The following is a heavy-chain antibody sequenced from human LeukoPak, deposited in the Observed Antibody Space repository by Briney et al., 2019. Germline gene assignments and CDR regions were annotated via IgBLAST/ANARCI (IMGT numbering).Heavy chain of an antibody. CDR1: GFTFDDYG. D-gene: IGHD3-10*01. V-gene: IGHV3-74*01. Sequence: GGSLRLSCAASGFTFDDYGMSWVRQAPGKGLVWVSRINSDGSSTSYADSVKGRFTISRDNAKNTLYLQMNSLRAEDTAVYYCARDTVSHYYGSGSYDYWGQGTLVTVSS. CDR2: INSDGSST. J-gene: IGHJ4*02. CDR3: ARDTVSHYYGSGSYDY.